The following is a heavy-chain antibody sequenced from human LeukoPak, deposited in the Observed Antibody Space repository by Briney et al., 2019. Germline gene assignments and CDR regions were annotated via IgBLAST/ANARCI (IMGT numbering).Heavy chain of an antibody. V-gene: IGHV3-49*04. D-gene: IGHD6-19*01. J-gene: IGHJ4*02. Sequence: GGSLRLSCTASGFTFGDYAMSWVRQAPGKGLEWVGFIRSKAYGGTTEYAASVKGRFTISRDDSKSIAYLQMNSLKTEGTAVYYCTGVYSSGWYGNYFDYWGQGTLVTVSS. CDR3: TGVYSSGWYGNYFDY. CDR1: GFTFGDYA. CDR2: IRSKAYGGTT.